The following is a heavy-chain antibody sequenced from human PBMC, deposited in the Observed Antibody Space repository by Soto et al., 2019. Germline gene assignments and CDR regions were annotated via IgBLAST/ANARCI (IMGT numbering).Heavy chain of an antibody. D-gene: IGHD6-13*01. CDR3: ARTSAAGKYYYGMDV. CDR2: IYPGDSDT. Sequence: GESLKISCKGSGYSFTSYWIGWVRQMPGKGLEWMGIIYPGDSDTRYSPSFQGQVTISADKSISTAYLQWSSLKTSDTAMYYCARTSAAGKYYYGMDVWGQGTTVTVS. J-gene: IGHJ6*02. V-gene: IGHV5-51*01. CDR1: GYSFTSYW.